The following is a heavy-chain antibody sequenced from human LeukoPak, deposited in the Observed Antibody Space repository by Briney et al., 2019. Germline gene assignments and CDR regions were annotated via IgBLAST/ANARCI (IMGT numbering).Heavy chain of an antibody. J-gene: IGHJ5*02. D-gene: IGHD1-7*01. CDR1: GYTLTSYY. CDR2: INPSGGST. V-gene: IGHV1-46*01. CDR3: ARDLTQTGTTPRGWFDP. Sequence: GASVKVSCKASGYTLTSYYMHWVRQAPGQGLEWMGIINPSGGSTSYAQKFQGRVTMTRDTSTSTVYMELSSLRSEDTAVYYCARDLTQTGTTPRGWFDPWGQGTLVTVSS.